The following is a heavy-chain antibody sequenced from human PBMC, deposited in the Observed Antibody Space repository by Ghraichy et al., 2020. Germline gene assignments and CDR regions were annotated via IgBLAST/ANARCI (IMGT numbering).Heavy chain of an antibody. D-gene: IGHD3-3*01. CDR1: GFTFSSYA. CDR3: AKDRPYYDFWSGFFDY. CDR2: ISGSGGST. Sequence: GGSLRLSCAASGFTFSSYAMSWVRQAPGKGLEWVSAISGSGGSTYYAASVKGRFTVSRDNSKNTLYLQMNSLRAEDTAVYYCAKDRPYYDFWSGFFDYWGQGTLVIGSS. J-gene: IGHJ4*02. V-gene: IGHV3-23*01.